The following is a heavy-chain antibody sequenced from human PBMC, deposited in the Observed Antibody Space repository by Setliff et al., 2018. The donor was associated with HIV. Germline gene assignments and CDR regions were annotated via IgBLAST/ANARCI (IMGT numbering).Heavy chain of an antibody. CDR2: IYWSGLT. J-gene: IGHJ4*02. D-gene: IGHD5-12*01. CDR3: ASDISPDDGYNRLHYFDY. Sequence: PSETLSLTCTVSGASMTDDYSWNWVRQSAGNRLEWIGSIYWSGLTFYNPSLKSRVTISVDTSKNQFSLRLNSVTAADTAVYYCASDISPDDGYNRLHYFDYWGQGTLVTVSS. V-gene: IGHV4-38-2*02. CDR1: GASMTDDYS.